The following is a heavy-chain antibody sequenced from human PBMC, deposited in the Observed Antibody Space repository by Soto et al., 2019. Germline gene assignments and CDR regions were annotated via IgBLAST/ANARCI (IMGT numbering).Heavy chain of an antibody. CDR3: TRDRGYRAYDPNFDY. Sequence: QVQLVESGGGVVQPGRSLRLSCAASGFTFSSYAIHWVRQAPGKGLEWVAVVSYDGSNKYYADSVKGRFTISRDNSTHSPYRQMNSLRAEDTAVYYCTRDRGYRAYDPNFDYWGQGTLVTVSS. V-gene: IGHV3-30-3*01. J-gene: IGHJ4*02. CDR1: GFTFSSYA. D-gene: IGHD5-12*01. CDR2: VSYDGSNK.